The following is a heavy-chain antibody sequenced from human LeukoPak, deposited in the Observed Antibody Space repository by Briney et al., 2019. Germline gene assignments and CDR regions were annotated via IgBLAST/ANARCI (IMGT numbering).Heavy chain of an antibody. J-gene: IGHJ6*02. Sequence: ASVKVSCKASGGTFSSYAISWVRQAPGQGLEWMGRIIPILGIANYAQKFQGRVTITADKSTSTAYMELSSLRSEDTAVYYCAGGEAYCGGDCYPPIWAYGMDVWGQGTTVTVSS. CDR1: GGTFSSYA. V-gene: IGHV1-69*04. CDR2: IIPILGIA. D-gene: IGHD2-21*02. CDR3: AGGEAYCGGDCYPPIWAYGMDV.